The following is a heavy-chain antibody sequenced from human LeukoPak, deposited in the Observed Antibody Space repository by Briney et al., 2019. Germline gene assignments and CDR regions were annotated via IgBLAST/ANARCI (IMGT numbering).Heavy chain of an antibody. CDR1: GYTFTSYD. D-gene: IGHD3-10*01. J-gene: IGHJ5*02. Sequence: ASVKVSCTASGYTFTSYDINWVRQATGQGLEWMGWMNPNSGNTGYAQKFQGRVTMTSNTSISTAYMELSSLRSEDTAVYYCARGLDDVLLWFGELFSSHNWFDPWGQGTLVTVSS. CDR3: ARGLDDVLLWFGELFSSHNWFDP. V-gene: IGHV1-8*01. CDR2: MNPNSGNT.